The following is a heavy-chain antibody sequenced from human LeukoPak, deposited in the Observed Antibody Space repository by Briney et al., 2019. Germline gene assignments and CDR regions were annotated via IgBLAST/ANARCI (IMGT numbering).Heavy chain of an antibody. Sequence: PEASVKVSCKASGYTFTSYDINWVRQAPGQGLEWMGWMNPNSGNTGYAQKFQGRVTMTRNTSISTAYMELSSLRSEDTAVYYCARRGSGDGSYWMLFGIDYWGQGTLVTVSS. V-gene: IGHV1-8*01. D-gene: IGHD1-26*01. CDR1: GYTFTSYD. J-gene: IGHJ4*02. CDR3: ARRGSGDGSYWMLFGIDY. CDR2: MNPNSGNT.